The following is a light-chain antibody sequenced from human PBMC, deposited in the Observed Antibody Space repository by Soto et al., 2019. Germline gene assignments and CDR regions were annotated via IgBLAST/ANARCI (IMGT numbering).Light chain of an antibody. V-gene: IGLV2-11*01. CDR1: SSDVGGYNY. CDR3: CSYGGGYTPLL. J-gene: IGLJ2*01. CDR2: DVT. Sequence: QSVLTQPRSVSGSPGQSVTISCTGTSSDVGGYNYVSWYQQHPGQAPKLMIYDVTKRPSGVPDRFSGSKSGNTASLIISGLQAEDEADYYCCSYGGGYTPLLFGGGTTLTVL.